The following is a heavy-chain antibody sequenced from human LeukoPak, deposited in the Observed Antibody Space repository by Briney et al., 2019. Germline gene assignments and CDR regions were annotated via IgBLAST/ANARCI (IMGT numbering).Heavy chain of an antibody. CDR2: IIPIFGTA. CDR1: GGTFSSYA. V-gene: IGHV1-69*13. CDR3: ARGYCSGGSCYRHYYYMDV. Sequence: SVKVSCKASGGTFSSYAISWVRQAPGQGLEWMGGIIPIFGTANYAQKFQGRVTITADESTSTAYMELSSLRSEDTAVYYCARGYCSGGSCYRHYYYMDVWGKGTTVTTSS. J-gene: IGHJ6*03. D-gene: IGHD2-15*01.